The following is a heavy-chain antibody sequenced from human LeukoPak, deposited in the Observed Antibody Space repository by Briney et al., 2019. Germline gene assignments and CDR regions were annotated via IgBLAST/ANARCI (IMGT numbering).Heavy chain of an antibody. J-gene: IGHJ6*02. CDR1: VYTFTGYY. D-gene: IGHD3-10*01. CDR3: ARWAGYYGSGDRYYYRMDV. Sequence: GASVKVSCKSTVYTFTGYYMHWLRRAPGQRLEWRGWINPNSGGTNYAQKSEGRVTMTRDTCISTAYMVLGRLRSDDTAVYYCARWAGYYGSGDRYYYRMDVWGQGTRVSVSS. CDR2: INPNSGGT. V-gene: IGHV1-2*02.